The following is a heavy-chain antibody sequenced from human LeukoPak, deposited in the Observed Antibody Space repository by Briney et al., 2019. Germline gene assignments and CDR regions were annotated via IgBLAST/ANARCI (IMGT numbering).Heavy chain of an antibody. CDR2: IYYSGST. V-gene: IGHV4-59*01. CDR3: ARGRQYSYGPFDY. J-gene: IGHJ4*02. Sequence: SETLSLTSTVSGGSISSYYWTWIRQPPGKGLEWIGYIYYSGSTSYNPSLKSRVSISVDTSKNQFSLKLTSVTAADTAVYYCARGRQYSYGPFDYWGQGTLVTVSS. CDR1: GGSISSYY. D-gene: IGHD5-18*01.